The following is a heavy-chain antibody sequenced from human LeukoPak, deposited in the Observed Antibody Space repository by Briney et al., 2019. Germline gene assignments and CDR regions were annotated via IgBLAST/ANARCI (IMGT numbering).Heavy chain of an antibody. J-gene: IGHJ4*02. CDR3: VRDNPKCCGVVPANIDDF. Sequence: GGSLRLSCAASGFTFSSYGMHWVRQAPGKGLEWISYISRDSGIIYYADSVRGRFTASRDNAKNSLYLQMHSLRAEDTAVYYCVRDNPKCCGVVPANIDDFWGQGTLVTVSS. CDR1: GFTFSSYG. V-gene: IGHV3-48*01. CDR2: ISRDSGII. D-gene: IGHD2-15*01.